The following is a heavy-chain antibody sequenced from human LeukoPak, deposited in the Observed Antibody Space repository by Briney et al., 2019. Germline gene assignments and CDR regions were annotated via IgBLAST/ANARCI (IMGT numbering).Heavy chain of an antibody. CDR1: GGSISSGGYS. J-gene: IGHJ5*02. CDR3: AKTYSSGWYNWFDP. CDR2: IYYSGST. Sequence: PSQTLSLTCAVSGGSISSGGYSWSWIRQPPGKGLEWIGYIYYSGSTNYNPSLKSRVTISVDTSKNQFSLKLSSVTAADTAVYYCAKTYSSGWYNWFDPWGQGTLVAVSS. D-gene: IGHD6-19*01. V-gene: IGHV4-30-4*07.